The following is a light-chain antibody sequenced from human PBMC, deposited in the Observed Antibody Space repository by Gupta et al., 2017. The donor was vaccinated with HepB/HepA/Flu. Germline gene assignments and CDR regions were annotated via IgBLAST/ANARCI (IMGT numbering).Light chain of an antibody. J-gene: IGLJ3*02. V-gene: IGLV4-69*01. CDR1: SGHSGYS. Sequence: QLVLPHSPSASASLGASVRLTCTLSSGHSGYSIAWHQQQPQKGPRYLMRLNNDGSCNKGDALPDGVSGSSSGAVPNLTVASGEAEDEDDYYCQTRGTGIVFGGGTKLTVL. CDR2: LNNDGSC. CDR3: QTRGTGIV.